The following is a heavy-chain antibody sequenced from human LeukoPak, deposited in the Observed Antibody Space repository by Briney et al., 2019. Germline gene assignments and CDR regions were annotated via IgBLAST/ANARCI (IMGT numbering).Heavy chain of an antibody. Sequence: ASVKVSCKASGYTFTSYYMHWVPQAPGQGLEWMGIINPSGGSTNYAQKFQGRVTMTRDTSTSTAYMELRSLRSDDTAVYYCARGGITYYYDSSGYPWYFDYWGQGTLVTVSS. J-gene: IGHJ4*02. CDR3: ARGGITYYYDSSGYPWYFDY. V-gene: IGHV1-46*01. CDR2: INPSGGST. D-gene: IGHD3-22*01. CDR1: GYTFTSYY.